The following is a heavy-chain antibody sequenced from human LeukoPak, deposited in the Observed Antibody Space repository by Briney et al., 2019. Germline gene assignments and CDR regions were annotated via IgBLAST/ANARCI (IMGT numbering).Heavy chain of an antibody. Sequence: GRSLRLSCAASGFTFSSYAMHWVRQAPGKGLEWVAVISYDGSNKYYADSVKGRFTISRDNSKNTLYLQMGSLRAEDTAVYYCASPLWYYYGMDVWGQGTTVTVSS. D-gene: IGHD2-21*01. CDR2: ISYDGSNK. CDR1: GFTFSSYA. V-gene: IGHV3-30*14. CDR3: ASPLWYYYGMDV. J-gene: IGHJ6*02.